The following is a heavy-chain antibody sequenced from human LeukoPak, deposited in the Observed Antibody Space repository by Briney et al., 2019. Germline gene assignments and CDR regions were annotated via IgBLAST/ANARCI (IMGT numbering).Heavy chain of an antibody. V-gene: IGHV3-30*02. CDR3: AKDRGGSGWYKGVFDY. CDR1: GFTFSSYG. CDR2: IRYDGSNK. D-gene: IGHD6-19*01. Sequence: PGGSLRLSCAASGFTFSSYGMHWVRQAPGKGLEWVAFIRYDGSNKYYADSVKGRFTISREHPKNTLYLRMNSLRAEDTAVYDCAKDRGGSGWYKGVFDYWGQGTLVTVSS. J-gene: IGHJ4*02.